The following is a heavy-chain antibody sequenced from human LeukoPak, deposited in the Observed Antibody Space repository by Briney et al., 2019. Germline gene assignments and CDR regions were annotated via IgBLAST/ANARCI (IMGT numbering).Heavy chain of an antibody. CDR3: ARGIVVVPAAGSYYYYYMDV. V-gene: IGHV6-1*01. CDR2: TYYRSKWYN. CDR1: GDSVSSNSAA. J-gene: IGHJ6*03. D-gene: IGHD2-2*01. Sequence: SQTLSLTCAISGDSVSSNSAAWNWIRQSPSRGLEWLGRTYYRSKWYNDYAVSVKSRITINPDTSKNQFSLQLNSVTPEDTAVYYCARGIVVVPAAGSYYYYYMDVWGKGTTVTVSS.